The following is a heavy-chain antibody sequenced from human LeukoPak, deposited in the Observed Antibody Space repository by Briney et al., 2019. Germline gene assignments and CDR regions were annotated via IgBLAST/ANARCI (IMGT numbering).Heavy chain of an antibody. V-gene: IGHV4-39*07. CDR3: ARVRRISGYYAGQFDY. Sequence: PSETLSLTCTVSGGSISSSSYYWGWIRQPPGKGLEWIGSIYYSGSTYYNPSLKSRVTISVDTSKNQFSLKLSSVTAADTAVYYCARVRRISGYYAGQFDYWGQGTLVTVSS. D-gene: IGHD3-3*01. J-gene: IGHJ4*02. CDR1: GGSISSSSYY. CDR2: IYYSGST.